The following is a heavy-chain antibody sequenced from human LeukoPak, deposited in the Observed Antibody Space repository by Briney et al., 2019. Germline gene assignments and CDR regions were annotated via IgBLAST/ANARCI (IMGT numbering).Heavy chain of an antibody. CDR3: AKGSGSTRYYFDY. J-gene: IGHJ4*02. CDR1: GFTFSSYA. CDR2: ISGSGGNT. Sequence: GGSLRLSCAASGFTFSSYAMSWVRQAPGKGLEWVSAISGSGGNTYYADSVKGRFTISRDNSKNTLYLQLNSLRADDTAVYHCAKGSGSTRYYFDYWGQGTLVTVSS. D-gene: IGHD5-12*01. V-gene: IGHV3-23*01.